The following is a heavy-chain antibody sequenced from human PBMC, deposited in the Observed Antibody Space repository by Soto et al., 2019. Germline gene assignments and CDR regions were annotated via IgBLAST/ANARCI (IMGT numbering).Heavy chain of an antibody. CDR2: INNDGSVS. J-gene: IGHJ6*03. CDR1: GFTFGNYW. Sequence: EVQLVESGGGLVQPGGSLRLSCVASGFTFGNYWMYWVRQAPGEGLVWVSRINNDGSVSSYADSVKGRLTISRDNVKTTPYLQMDSLRAEDTAVYYCARGDCVGGTCYSLAGSFYYYMDVWGKGTTVTVFS. D-gene: IGHD2-15*01. CDR3: ARGDCVGGTCYSLAGSFYYYMDV. V-gene: IGHV3-74*01.